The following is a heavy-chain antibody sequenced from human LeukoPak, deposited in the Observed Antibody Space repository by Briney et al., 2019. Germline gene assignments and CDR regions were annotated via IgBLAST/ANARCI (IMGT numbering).Heavy chain of an antibody. J-gene: IGHJ6*03. V-gene: IGHV1-3*01. Sequence: GASVKVSCKASGYTFTSYAMHWVRQAPGQRLEWMGWINAGNGNTKYSQEFQGRVTITRDTSTSTAYMELISLTSDDTAVYYCASRPYSTSSPHGYSYYMDVWGKGTTVTVSS. CDR3: ASRPYSTSSPHGYSYYMDV. D-gene: IGHD6-6*01. CDR2: INAGNGNT. CDR1: GYTFTSYA.